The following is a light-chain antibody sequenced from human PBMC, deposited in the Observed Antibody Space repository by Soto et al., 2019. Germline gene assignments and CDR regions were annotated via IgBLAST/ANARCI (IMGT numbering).Light chain of an antibody. CDR1: QSVSSY. J-gene: IGKJ1*01. CDR3: QQRSNWPVT. Sequence: EIVLTQSPATLSLSPGERATLSCRASQSVSSYLAWYQQKPGQAPRLLIYDASSRATGIPARFSGSGSGTEFTHTISSLEPEDFAVYYCQQRSNWPVTFGQGTRVDIK. V-gene: IGKV3-11*01. CDR2: DAS.